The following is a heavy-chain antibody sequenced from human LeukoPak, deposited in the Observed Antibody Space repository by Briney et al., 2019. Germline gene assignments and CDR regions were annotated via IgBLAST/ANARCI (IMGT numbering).Heavy chain of an antibody. CDR3: ARVPMVRTQRTGTLDP. J-gene: IGHJ5*02. V-gene: IGHV1-18*01. CDR1: GYTFTSYG. CDR2: ISAYNGNT. D-gene: IGHD3-10*01. Sequence: ASVKVSCKASGYTFTSYGISWVRQAPGQGLEWMGWISAYNGNTNYAQKLQGRVTMTTDTSTSTAYMELRSLRSDDTAVYYCARVPMVRTQRTGTLDPWGQGTLVTVSS.